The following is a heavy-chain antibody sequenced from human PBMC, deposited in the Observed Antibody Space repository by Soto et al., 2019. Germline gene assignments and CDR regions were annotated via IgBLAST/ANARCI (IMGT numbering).Heavy chain of an antibody. CDR1: GFTFSSYS. D-gene: IGHD1-20*01. V-gene: IGHV3-21*01. J-gene: IGHJ4*02. CDR3: ARYNWNQYYFDY. Sequence: PGGSLRLSCAASGFTFSSYSMNWVRQAPGKGLEWVSSISSSSSYIYYADSVKGRFTISRDNAKNSLYLQMNSLRAEDTAVYYCARYNWNQYYFDYWGQGTLVTVSS. CDR2: ISSSSSYI.